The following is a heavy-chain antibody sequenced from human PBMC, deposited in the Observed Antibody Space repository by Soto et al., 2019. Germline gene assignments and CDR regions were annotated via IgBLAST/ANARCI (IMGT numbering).Heavy chain of an antibody. J-gene: IGHJ5*02. CDR3: ASLPAYYDFWSGINWLDP. D-gene: IGHD3-3*01. Sequence: PSGTLALTCAVYGGSFSGYYWSWIRQPPGRGLEWIGEINHSGSTNYNPSLKSRVTISVDTSKNQFSLKLSSVTAADTAVYYCASLPAYYDFWSGINWLDPWGQGTLVTVSS. CDR1: GGSFSGYY. CDR2: INHSGST. V-gene: IGHV4-34*01.